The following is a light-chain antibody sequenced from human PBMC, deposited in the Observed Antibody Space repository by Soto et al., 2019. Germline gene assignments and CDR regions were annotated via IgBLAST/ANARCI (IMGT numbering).Light chain of an antibody. CDR3: QQRTNWPALT. CDR1: QSVGTY. CDR2: DAS. V-gene: IGKV3-11*01. Sequence: EIVLTQSPATLSLSPGERATLSCRASQSVGTYLAWYQQKPGQAPRLLIYDASIRATGIPARFSGSGSGTDFTLTISILEPEDVAVYYCQQRTNWPALTVGGGTKVEIK. J-gene: IGKJ4*01.